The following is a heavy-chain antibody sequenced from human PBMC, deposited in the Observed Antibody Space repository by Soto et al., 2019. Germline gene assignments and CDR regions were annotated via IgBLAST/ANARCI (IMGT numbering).Heavy chain of an antibody. D-gene: IGHD3-9*01. CDR3: ARDWGRYFDY. Sequence: GGSLRLSCAASGFTFSSYGMHWVRQAPGKGLEWVAVISYDGSNKYYADSVKGRFTISRDNAKNSLYLQMNSLRAEDTAVYYCARDWGRYFDYWGQGTLVTVSS. J-gene: IGHJ4*02. V-gene: IGHV3-30*03. CDR1: GFTFSSYG. CDR2: ISYDGSNK.